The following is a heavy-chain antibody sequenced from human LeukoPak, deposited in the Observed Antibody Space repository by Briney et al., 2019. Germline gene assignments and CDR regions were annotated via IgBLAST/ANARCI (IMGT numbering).Heavy chain of an antibody. D-gene: IGHD6-19*01. Sequence: ASVKVSCKASGYTFTGYYMHWVRQAPGQGLEWMGWINPNSGGTNYAQKFQGRVTMTRDTSISTAYMELSRLRSDDTAVYYCARDAVYSSGSSWFDPWGQGTLATVSS. CDR2: INPNSGGT. V-gene: IGHV1-2*02. CDR3: ARDAVYSSGSSWFDP. CDR1: GYTFTGYY. J-gene: IGHJ5*02.